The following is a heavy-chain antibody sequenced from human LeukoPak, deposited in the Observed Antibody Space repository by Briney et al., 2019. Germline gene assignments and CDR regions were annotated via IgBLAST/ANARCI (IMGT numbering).Heavy chain of an antibody. D-gene: IGHD2-15*01. CDR1: GYTFTNYA. Sequence: ASVKVSCKASGYTFTNYAIHWVRQAPGQRLEWMGWINTGTGNTKFSQKFQARVTITRDTSATTAYMELSSLTSEDTAVYFCARDAGPVVVLAAATFWFDPWGQGTLVTVSS. CDR3: ARDAGPVVVLAAATFWFDP. V-gene: IGHV1-3*04. J-gene: IGHJ5*02. CDR2: INTGTGNT.